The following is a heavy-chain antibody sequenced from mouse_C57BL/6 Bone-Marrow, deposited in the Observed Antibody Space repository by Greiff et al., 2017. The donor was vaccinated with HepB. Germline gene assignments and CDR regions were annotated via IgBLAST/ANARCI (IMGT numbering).Heavy chain of an antibody. CDR3: TGSGNFYFDY. J-gene: IGHJ2*01. Sequence: EVKLMESGGGLVQPGGSMKLSCVASGFTFSNYWMNWVRQSPEKGLEWVAQIRLKSDNYATHYAESVKGRFTITRDDSKSSVYLQMNNLRAEDTGNYYCTGSGNFYFDYWGQGTTLTVAS. CDR1: GFTFSNYW. D-gene: IGHD2-1*01. V-gene: IGHV6-3*01. CDR2: IRLKSDNYAT.